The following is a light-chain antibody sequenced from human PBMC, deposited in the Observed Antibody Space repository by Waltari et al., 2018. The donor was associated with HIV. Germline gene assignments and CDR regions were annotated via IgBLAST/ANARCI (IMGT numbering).Light chain of an antibody. CDR2: DNN. Sequence: QSVLTQPPSVPGAPGQRVTIPCTGSSSNIGEGYDVHRYQHLPAPAPQLLIYDNNKRPSGVPDRFSGSKSGSSASLAITGLQTEDEADYYCQSYDDRLSGSEVFGGGTRVTVL. CDR3: QSYDDRLSGSEV. V-gene: IGLV1-40*01. CDR1: SSNIGEGYD. J-gene: IGLJ3*02.